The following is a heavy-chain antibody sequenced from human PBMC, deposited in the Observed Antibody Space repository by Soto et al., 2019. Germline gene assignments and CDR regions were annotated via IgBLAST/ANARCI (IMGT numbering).Heavy chain of an antibody. CDR1: GGTFSSYA. CDR3: ARESRGEEYSSWSGNY. V-gene: IGHV1-69*01. CDR2: TITIFGTA. J-gene: IGHJ4*02. Sequence: QVQLVQSGAEVKKPGSSVKVSCKASGGTFSSYAISWVRQAPGQGLEWMGGTITIFGTANYAQKFQGRVTITADESTRTAYMDLSRMRSEDTGVYYCARESRGEEYSSWSGNYWGQGTLVTVSS. D-gene: IGHD6-6*01.